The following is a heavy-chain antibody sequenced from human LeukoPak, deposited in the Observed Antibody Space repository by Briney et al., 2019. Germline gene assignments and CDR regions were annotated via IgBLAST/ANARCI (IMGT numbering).Heavy chain of an antibody. Sequence: ASVKVSCKASGGTFSSYAISWVRQAPGQGLEWMGRIIPVLGIANYAQKFQGRVTITADKSTSTAYMELSSLRSEDTAVYYCARDSRYTLDYWGQGTLVTVSS. CDR3: ARDSRYTLDY. V-gene: IGHV1-69*04. CDR1: GGTFSSYA. J-gene: IGHJ4*02. CDR2: IIPVLGIA. D-gene: IGHD3-16*02.